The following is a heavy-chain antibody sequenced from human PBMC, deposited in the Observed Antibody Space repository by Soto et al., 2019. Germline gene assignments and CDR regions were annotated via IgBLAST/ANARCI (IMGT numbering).Heavy chain of an antibody. CDR2: IYHSGST. Sequence: TLSLTCALSGGSISSGGYSWSWIRQPPGKGLEWIGYIYHSGSTYYNPSLKSRLTISVDRSKNQFSLKLSSVTAADTAVYYCARAHYGDYGYGMDVWGQGTTVTVSS. V-gene: IGHV4-30-2*01. D-gene: IGHD4-17*01. CDR1: GGSISSGGYS. CDR3: ARAHYGDYGYGMDV. J-gene: IGHJ6*02.